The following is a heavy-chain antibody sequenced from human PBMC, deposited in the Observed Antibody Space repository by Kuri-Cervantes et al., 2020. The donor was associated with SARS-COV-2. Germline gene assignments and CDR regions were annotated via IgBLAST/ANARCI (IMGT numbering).Heavy chain of an antibody. Sequence: GGSLRLSCKGSGYSFTSYWIGWVRQMPGKGLEWMGIIYPGDSDTRYSPSFQGQVTISADKSISTAYLQWSSLKASDTAMYYCARQQHYYDSSGYYCSKIYDAFDIWGQGTMVTVSS. CDR1: GYSFTSYW. CDR3: ARQQHYYDSSGYYCSKIYDAFDI. V-gene: IGHV5-51*01. D-gene: IGHD3-22*01. CDR2: IYPGDSDT. J-gene: IGHJ3*02.